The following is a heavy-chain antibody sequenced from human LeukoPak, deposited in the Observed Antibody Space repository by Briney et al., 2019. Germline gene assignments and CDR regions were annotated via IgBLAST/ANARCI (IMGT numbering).Heavy chain of an antibody. CDR2: IPHDGSNK. D-gene: IGHD2-8*02. J-gene: IGHJ3*02. V-gene: IGHV3-30-3*01. CDR1: GFTFSSYA. Sequence: GGSLRLSCAASGFTFSSYAMHWVRQAPGKGLEWVAVIPHDGSNKYYADSVKGRFTISRDNSKNTLYLQMNSLRAEDTAVYYCASIFSAGAWWPDAFDIWGQGTMVTVSS. CDR3: ASIFSAGAWWPDAFDI.